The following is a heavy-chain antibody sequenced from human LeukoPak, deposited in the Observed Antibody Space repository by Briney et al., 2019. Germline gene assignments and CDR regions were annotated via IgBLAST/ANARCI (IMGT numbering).Heavy chain of an antibody. CDR3: ARDAYYYDSSGYYLPAGADY. J-gene: IGHJ4*02. D-gene: IGHD3-22*01. CDR2: ISSGSRTI. V-gene: IGHV3-48*01. CDR1: GFSVSNNY. Sequence: GSLRLSCAASGFSVSNNYMNWVRQAPGKGLEWVSYISSGSRTIYYAGSVKGRFTISRDNAKNSLYLQMNSLRAEDTAVYYCARDAYYYDSSGYYLPAGADYWGQGTLVTVSS.